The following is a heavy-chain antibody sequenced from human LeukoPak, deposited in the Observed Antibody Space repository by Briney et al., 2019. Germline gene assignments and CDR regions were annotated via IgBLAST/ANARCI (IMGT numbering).Heavy chain of an antibody. J-gene: IGHJ4*02. CDR2: INHSGGT. Sequence: SETLSLTCAVYGGSFSGYYWSWIRQPPGKGLEWIGEINHSGGTNYNPSLKSRVTISVDTSKNQFSLKLSSVTAADTAVYYCARERYYDSSGYYNGGLHYWGQGTLVTVSS. CDR3: ARERYYDSSGYYNGGLHY. D-gene: IGHD3-22*01. V-gene: IGHV4-34*01. CDR1: GGSFSGYY.